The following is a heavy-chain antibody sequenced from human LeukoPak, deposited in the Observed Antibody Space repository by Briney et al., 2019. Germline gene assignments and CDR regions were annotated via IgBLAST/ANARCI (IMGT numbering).Heavy chain of an antibody. Sequence: SETLSLTCTVSGGSISSYYWSWIRQPPGKGLEWIGYIYYSGSTNYNPSLKSRVTISVDTSKNQFSLKLSSVTAADTAVYYCAGEGIAVAGTYFDYRGQGTLVTVSS. D-gene: IGHD6-19*01. V-gene: IGHV4-59*01. CDR2: IYYSGST. J-gene: IGHJ4*02. CDR1: GGSISSYY. CDR3: AGEGIAVAGTYFDY.